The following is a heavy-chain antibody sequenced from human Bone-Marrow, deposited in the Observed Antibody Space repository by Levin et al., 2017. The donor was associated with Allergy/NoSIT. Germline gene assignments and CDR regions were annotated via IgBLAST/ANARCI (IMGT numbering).Heavy chain of an antibody. CDR1: GFTFDNYA. Sequence: LSGGSLRLSCAASGFTFDNYAMTWVRQAPGKGLEWVSVITGSAGDTYYADSVRGRFTISRDFSKTTLFLQTNSLRIEDTAVYYCAKRADGSRSGLDVWGQGTTVTVSS. CDR2: ITGSAGDT. CDR3: AKRADGSRSGLDV. J-gene: IGHJ6*02. D-gene: IGHD6-19*01. V-gene: IGHV3-23*01.